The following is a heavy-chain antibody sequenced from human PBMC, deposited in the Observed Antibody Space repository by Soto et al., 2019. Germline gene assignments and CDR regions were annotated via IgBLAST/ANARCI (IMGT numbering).Heavy chain of an antibody. CDR3: ARKGLSSSGWYTWFDP. D-gene: IGHD6-19*01. Sequence: GASVKVSCKASGYTFTSYDINWVRQATGRGLEWMGWMSPNSGNTGYAQKFQGRVTMTWSTSTSTAYMELSSLRSEDTAVYYCARKGLSSSGWYTWFDPWGQGTLVTVSS. J-gene: IGHJ5*02. CDR1: GYTFTSYD. CDR2: MSPNSGNT. V-gene: IGHV1-8*01.